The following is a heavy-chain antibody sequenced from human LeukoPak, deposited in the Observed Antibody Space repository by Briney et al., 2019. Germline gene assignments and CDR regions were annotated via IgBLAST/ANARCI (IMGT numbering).Heavy chain of an antibody. CDR3: AKSGYYDFWSGYYLDY. CDR2: ISWNSGSI. CDR1: GFTFDDYA. Sequence: GGSLRLSCAASGFTFDDYAMHWVRQAPGKGLEWVSGISWNSGSIGYADSVKGRFTISRDNAKNSLYLQMNSLRAEDMALYYCAKSGYYDFWSGYYLDYWGQGTLVTVSS. D-gene: IGHD3-3*01. J-gene: IGHJ4*02. V-gene: IGHV3-9*03.